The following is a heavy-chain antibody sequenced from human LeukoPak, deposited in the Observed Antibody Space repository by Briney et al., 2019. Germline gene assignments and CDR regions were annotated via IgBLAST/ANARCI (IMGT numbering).Heavy chain of an antibody. Sequence: PGGSLRLSCTVSGFTVSSNYMSWVRQAPGKGLEWVSGISWNSGSIGYADSVKGRFTISRDNAKNSLYLQMNSLRAEDMALYYCAKEMVFGYYGDYVGAFDIWGQGTMVTVSS. CDR2: ISWNSGSI. CDR3: AKEMVFGYYGDYVGAFDI. J-gene: IGHJ3*02. V-gene: IGHV3-9*03. CDR1: GFTVSSNY. D-gene: IGHD4-17*01.